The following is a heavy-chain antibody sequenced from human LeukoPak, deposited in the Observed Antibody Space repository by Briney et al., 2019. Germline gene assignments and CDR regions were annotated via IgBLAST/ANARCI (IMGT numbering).Heavy chain of an antibody. CDR1: GFTFSSYS. D-gene: IGHD5-18*01. CDR2: ISSSSSYI. V-gene: IGHV3-21*04. J-gene: IGHJ4*02. CDR3: AKGNGYSYGRYYFDY. Sequence: GGSLRLSCAASGFTFSSYSMNWVRQAPGKGLEWVSSISSSSSYIYYADSVKGRFTISRDNAKNSLYLQMNSLRAEDTAVYYCAKGNGYSYGRYYFDYWGQGTLVTVSS.